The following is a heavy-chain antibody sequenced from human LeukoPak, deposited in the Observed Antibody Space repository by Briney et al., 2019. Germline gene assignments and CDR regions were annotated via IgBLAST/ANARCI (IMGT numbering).Heavy chain of an antibody. CDR3: ARGRSVAVAVWSPPIDY. CDR1: GYTFTGYY. V-gene: IGHV1-2*02. J-gene: IGHJ4*02. CDR2: INPNSGGT. D-gene: IGHD6-19*01. Sequence: ASVKVSCKASGYTFTGYYLHWVRQAPGQGPEWMGWINPNSGGTNYAQKLQGRVTMTWDTSISTAYMELSRLTSDDTAVYYCARGRSVAVAVWSPPIDYWGQGTLVSVSS.